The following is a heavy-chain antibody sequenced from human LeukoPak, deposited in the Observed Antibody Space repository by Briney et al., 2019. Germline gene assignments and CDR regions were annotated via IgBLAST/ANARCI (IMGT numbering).Heavy chain of an antibody. CDR2: IYPGDSDT. J-gene: IGHJ4*02. Sequence: GESLKISCKGSGYSLTSYWIGWVRQLPGKGLEWMGIIYPGDSDTRYSPSFQGQVTISADKSISTAYLQWSSLKASDNAMYYCARHEIYGDYGYWGQGTLVTVSS. D-gene: IGHD4-17*01. V-gene: IGHV5-51*01. CDR1: GYSLTSYW. CDR3: ARHEIYGDYGY.